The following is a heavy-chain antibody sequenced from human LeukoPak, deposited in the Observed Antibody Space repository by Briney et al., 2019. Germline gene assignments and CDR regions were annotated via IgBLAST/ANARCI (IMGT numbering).Heavy chain of an antibody. V-gene: IGHV3-21*01. CDR3: ARDQLKRYSSGWYW. CDR2: ISSSGSYI. Sequence: GGSLRLSCAASGFTFSSYSMNWVRQAPGKGLEWVSSISSSGSYIYYADSVKGRFTISRDKAKNSLYLQMNSLTAEDTAVYYCARDQLKRYSSGWYWWGQGTLVTVSS. CDR1: GFTFSSYS. D-gene: IGHD6-19*01. J-gene: IGHJ4*02.